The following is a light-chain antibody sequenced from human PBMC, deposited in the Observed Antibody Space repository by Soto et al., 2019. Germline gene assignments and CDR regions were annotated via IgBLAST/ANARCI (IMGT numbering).Light chain of an antibody. J-gene: IGLJ2*01. CDR2: DVS. CDR1: SSDVGGYDH. Sequence: QSALTQPPSASGSPGQSVTISCAGTSSDVGGYDHVSWYQQHPGKAPKLMIYDVSKRPSGVPDRFSGSKSGNAASLTVSGLQTEDEADYYCSSFAGSSTVVFGGGTKLTVL. CDR3: SSFAGSSTVV. V-gene: IGLV2-8*01.